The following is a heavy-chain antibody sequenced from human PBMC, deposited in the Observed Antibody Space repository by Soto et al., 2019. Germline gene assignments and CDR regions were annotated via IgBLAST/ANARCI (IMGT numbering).Heavy chain of an antibody. D-gene: IGHD3-22*01. V-gene: IGHV3-30-3*01. CDR2: VSYDGGNK. CDR1: GFAFSSYA. Sequence: QVQLVESGGGVVQPGRSPRLSCAASGFAFSSYAMHWVRQAPGKGLEWVAVVSYDGGNKYYADSVKGRSTISRDNSKNTLYLQMNSLRTEDTAVYYCARDPLYDTSAPSPSRIDYWGQGTLVTVSS. CDR3: ARDPLYDTSAPSPSRIDY. J-gene: IGHJ4*02.